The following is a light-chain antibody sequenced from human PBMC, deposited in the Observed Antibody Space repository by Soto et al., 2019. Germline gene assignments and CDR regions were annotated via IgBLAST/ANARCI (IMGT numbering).Light chain of an antibody. CDR2: KAS. CDR1: QSISTW. V-gene: IGKV1-5*03. Sequence: DIQMTQSPSTLSASVGDTVTITCRASQSISTWLAWHQQKPGRAPKLLISKASTLESGVPSRFSGSGSGTDFTLTISGLQPDDSATYYCQQYNSYRAFGQGTKVDIK. CDR3: QQYNSYRA. J-gene: IGKJ1*01.